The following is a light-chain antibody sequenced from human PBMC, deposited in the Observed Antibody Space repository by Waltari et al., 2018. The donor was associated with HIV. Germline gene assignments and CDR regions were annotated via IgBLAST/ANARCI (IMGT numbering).Light chain of an antibody. Sequence: QSALTQPPSPSGSPGQSVTIPCTGSSSDVDAYTFVSWYQHHPGKAPKLMISEVSQRPSGVPDRFSGSKSGNTASLTVSGLQAEDEADYYCTSYAGNNLLFGGGTKMTVL. J-gene: IGLJ2*01. CDR2: EVS. V-gene: IGLV2-8*01. CDR1: SSDVDAYTF. CDR3: TSYAGNNLL.